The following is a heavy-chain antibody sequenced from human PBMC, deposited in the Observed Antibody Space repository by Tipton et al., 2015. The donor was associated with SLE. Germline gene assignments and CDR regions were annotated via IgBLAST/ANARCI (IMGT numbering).Heavy chain of an antibody. J-gene: IGHJ3*02. CDR1: GGSFSGYY. CDR3: ARSNYDYIWGSVRGSTCADAFEI. D-gene: IGHD3-16*01. Sequence: TLSLTCAVYGGSFSGYYWSWLRQPPGKGLEWIGEINHSGSTNYNPSLKSRVTISVDTSKNQFSLKLSSVTAADTAVYYCARSNYDYIWGSVRGSTCADAFEIWGQ. V-gene: IGHV4-34*01. CDR2: INHSGST.